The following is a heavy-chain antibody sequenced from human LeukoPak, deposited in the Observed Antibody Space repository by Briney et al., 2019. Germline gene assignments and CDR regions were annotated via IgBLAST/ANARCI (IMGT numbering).Heavy chain of an antibody. V-gene: IGHV5-10-1*01. Sequence: GEPLKISCKCSGYSFTSQWISWVRQMPGKGLEWMGRIDPSDSYTNFSPSFQGHVTISADKSISTAYLQWSSLKASDTAMYYCARLIYSGDDRKYFDYWGQGTLVTVSS. CDR3: ARLIYSGDDRKYFDY. CDR1: GYSFTSQW. CDR2: IDPSDSYT. J-gene: IGHJ4*02. D-gene: IGHD5-12*01.